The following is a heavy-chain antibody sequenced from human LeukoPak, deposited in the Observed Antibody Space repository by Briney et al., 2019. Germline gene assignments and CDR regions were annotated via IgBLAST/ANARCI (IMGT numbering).Heavy chain of an antibody. CDR2: IYYSGST. CDR3: AIPREGLRNLRAFDY. V-gene: IGHV4-59*12. J-gene: IGHJ4*02. Sequence: PSETLSLTCTVSGGSINSYYWSWIRQPPGKGLEWIGYIYYSGSTNYNPSLKSRVTISVDTSKNQFSLKLSSVTAADTAVYYCAIPREGLRNLRAFDYWGQGTLVTVSS. D-gene: IGHD5-12*01. CDR1: GGSINSYY.